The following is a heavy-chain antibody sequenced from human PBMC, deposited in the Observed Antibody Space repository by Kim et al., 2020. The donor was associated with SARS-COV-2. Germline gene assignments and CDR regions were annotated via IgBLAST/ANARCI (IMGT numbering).Heavy chain of an antibody. CDR2: INHSGST. CDR1: GGSFSGYY. V-gene: IGHV4-34*01. CDR3: ARGGVSGSYYNGLDY. J-gene: IGHJ4*02. D-gene: IGHD3-10*01. Sequence: SETLSLTCAVYGGSFSGYYWSWIRQPPGKGLEWIGEINHSGSTNYNPSLKSRVTISVDTSKNQFPLKLSSVTAADTAVYYCARGGVSGSYYNGLDYWGQGTLVTVSS.